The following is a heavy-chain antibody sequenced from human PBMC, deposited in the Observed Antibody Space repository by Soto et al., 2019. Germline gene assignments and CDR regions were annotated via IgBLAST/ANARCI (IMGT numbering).Heavy chain of an antibody. D-gene: IGHD2-15*01. V-gene: IGHV3-64*02. CDR1: GFTFSSYN. Sequence: EVQLVESGEGLVQPGGSLRLSCAASGFTFSSYNIHWIRQAPGKGLDFVSAISRSGDRTYYADSVKGRFTITRDNSKNTVWIQMGSPRAQDVAVYYCARPRCSSGQCYYFDYWGRGALVSVSS. J-gene: IGHJ4*02. CDR2: ISRSGDRT. CDR3: ARPRCSSGQCYYFDY.